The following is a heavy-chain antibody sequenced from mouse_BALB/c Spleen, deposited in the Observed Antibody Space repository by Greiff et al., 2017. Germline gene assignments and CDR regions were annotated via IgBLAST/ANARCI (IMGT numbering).Heavy chain of an antibody. Sequence: EVKVVESGGGLVKPGGSLKLSCAASGFAFSSYDMSWVRQTPEKRLEWVACISSGGGSTYYPDTVKGRFTISRDNAKNTLYLQMSSLKSEDTAMYYCARQTPWFAYWGQGTLVTVSA. V-gene: IGHV5-12-1*01. J-gene: IGHJ3*01. CDR1: GFAFSSYD. CDR2: ISSGGGST. CDR3: ARQTPWFAY.